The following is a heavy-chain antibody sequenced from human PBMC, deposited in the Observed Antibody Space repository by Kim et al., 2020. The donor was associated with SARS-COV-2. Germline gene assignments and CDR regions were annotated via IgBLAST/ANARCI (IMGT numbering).Heavy chain of an antibody. Sequence: SVKVSCKASGGTFSSYAISWVRQAPGQGLEWMGRIIPILGIANYAQKFQGRVTITADKSTSTAYMELSSLRSEDTAVYYCASQLLWFGEFHEFDYWGQGTLVTVSS. V-gene: IGHV1-69*04. CDR3: ASQLLWFGEFHEFDY. J-gene: IGHJ4*02. CDR1: GGTFSSYA. D-gene: IGHD3-10*01. CDR2: IIPILGIA.